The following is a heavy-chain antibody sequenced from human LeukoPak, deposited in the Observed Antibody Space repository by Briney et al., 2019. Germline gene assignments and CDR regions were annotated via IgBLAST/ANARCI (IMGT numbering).Heavy chain of an antibody. CDR3: AYQRGQQWSFDY. Sequence: GGSLRLSCAASGFTFSSYSMNWVRQAPGKGLEWVSSISSSSSYIYYADSVKGRFTISRDNAKNSLYLQMNSLRAEDTAVYYCAYQRGQQWSFDYWGQGTLVTVSS. V-gene: IGHV3-21*01. D-gene: IGHD2-15*01. CDR2: ISSSSSYI. J-gene: IGHJ4*02. CDR1: GFTFSSYS.